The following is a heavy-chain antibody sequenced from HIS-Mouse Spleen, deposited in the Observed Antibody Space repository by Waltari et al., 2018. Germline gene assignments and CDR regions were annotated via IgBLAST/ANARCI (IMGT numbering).Heavy chain of an antibody. CDR2: ISYDGSNK. Sequence: QVQLVESGGGVVQPGRSLRLSCAASVFTFSSHGMHWVRQAPGKGLEWVAVISYDGSNKYYADSVKGRFTISRDNSKNTLYLQMNSLRAEDTAVYYCAKDLSGSYYNYFDYWGQGTLVTVSS. CDR3: AKDLSGSYYNYFDY. D-gene: IGHD1-26*01. V-gene: IGHV3-30*18. CDR1: VFTFSSHG. J-gene: IGHJ4*02.